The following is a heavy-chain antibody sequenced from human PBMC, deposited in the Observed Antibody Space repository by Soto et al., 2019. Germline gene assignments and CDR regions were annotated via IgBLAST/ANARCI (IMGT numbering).Heavy chain of an antibody. J-gene: IGHJ3*01. D-gene: IGHD2-15*01. V-gene: IGHV3-74*01. CDR2: IHSDGSST. CDR1: GFTFSYYW. CDR3: ARGGRGAFDL. Sequence: EVRLVESEGGLVQPGGSLSLSCAASGFTFSYYWMHWVRQAPGQGLLWVSRIHSDGSSTTYADSVKGRFTISRDNAKNRVSLHMNSLRVEDTGVYFCARGGRGAFDLWCQGTMFTVSS.